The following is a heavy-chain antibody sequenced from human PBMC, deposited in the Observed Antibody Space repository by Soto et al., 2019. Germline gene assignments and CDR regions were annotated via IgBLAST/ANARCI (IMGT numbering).Heavy chain of an antibody. CDR2: IWYDGSNK. CDR3: ARAPGGGSYYALRYFDS. V-gene: IGHV3-33*01. D-gene: IGHD1-26*01. J-gene: IGHJ4*02. Sequence: QVQLVESGGGVVQPGRSLRLSCAASGFTVSSYGMHWVRQAPGKGLEWVAGIWYDGSNKYYADSVKGRFTISRDNSKNTLYLQMNSLRAEDTAVYYCARAPGGGSYYALRYFDSWGQGTLVTVSS. CDR1: GFTVSSYG.